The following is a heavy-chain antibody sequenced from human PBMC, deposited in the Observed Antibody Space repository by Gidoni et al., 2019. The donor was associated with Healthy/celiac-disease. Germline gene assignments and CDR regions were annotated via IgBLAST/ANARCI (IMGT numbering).Heavy chain of an antibody. V-gene: IGHV4-39*01. D-gene: IGHD2-15*01. CDR3: ARTGGWYPWFDP. CDR2: IYYSGST. CDR1: GCSISSSSYY. J-gene: IGHJ5*02. Sequence: QLQLQESGPGLVKPSETLSLTCTVSGCSISSSSYYWGWIRQPPGKGLEWIGSIYYSGSTYYNPSLKSRVTISVDTSKNQFSLKLSSVTAADTAVYYCARTGGWYPWFDPWGQGTLVTVSS.